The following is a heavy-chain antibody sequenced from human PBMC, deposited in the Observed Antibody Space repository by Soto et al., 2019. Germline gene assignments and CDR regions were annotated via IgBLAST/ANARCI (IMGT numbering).Heavy chain of an antibody. CDR3: ARSETAGHRGFDI. D-gene: IGHD6-19*01. CDR2: IIPTFGTA. V-gene: IGHV1-69*06. J-gene: IGHJ3*02. Sequence: QVQLVQSGAEKREPGSSVKVSCKASGGTFSSSAINWLRQAPGQGPEWMGGIIPTFGTANYIEKFRGRVTITADTSTSTAYMEVSSLTSEDTAMYFCARSETAGHRGFDIWGQGTMVTVSS. CDR1: GGTFSSSA.